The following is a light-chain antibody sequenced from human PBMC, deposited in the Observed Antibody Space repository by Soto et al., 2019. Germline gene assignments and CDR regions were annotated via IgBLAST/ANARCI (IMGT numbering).Light chain of an antibody. CDR1: QGISNY. V-gene: IGKV1-27*01. J-gene: IGKJ2*01. CDR2: AAS. CDR3: QKYNSAPQDT. Sequence: DIQMTQSPSSLSASVGDRVTITCRASQGISNYLAWYQQKPGKVPKLLIYAASTLQSGVPSRFSGSGSGTDFPLTSSSLQPEDVATYYCQKYNSAPQDTFGQGTKLEIK.